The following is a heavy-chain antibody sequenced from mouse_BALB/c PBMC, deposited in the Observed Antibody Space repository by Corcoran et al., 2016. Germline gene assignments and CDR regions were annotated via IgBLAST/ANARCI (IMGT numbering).Heavy chain of an antibody. CDR2: IYPYNGGT. V-gene: IGHV1S29*02. CDR1: GYTFTDYN. J-gene: IGHJ3*01. Sequence: EVQLQQSGPELVKPGASVKISCKASGYTFTDYNMHWVKQSHGKSLEWIGYIYPYNGGTGYNQKFKSKATLTVDNSSSTAYMELRSLTSEDSAVYYCASHDGYYLFAYWGQGTLVTVSA. D-gene: IGHD2-3*01. CDR3: ASHDGYYLFAY.